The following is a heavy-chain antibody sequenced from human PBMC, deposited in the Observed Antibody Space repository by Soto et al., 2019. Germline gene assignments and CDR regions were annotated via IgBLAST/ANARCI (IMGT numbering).Heavy chain of an antibody. V-gene: IGHV3-7*03. CDR1: GWTAGTVF. Sequence: LTRSGVRSGWTAGTVFMSWVRKAAGKGLEWVANIKEDGSEKYYLDSVKGRFNIYRDNAKNSLYLQMNSLRAEDMVVHHSARDTLVPPTTLYYW. J-gene: IGHJ4*01. CDR2: IKEDGSEK. CDR3: ARDTLVPPTTLYY. D-gene: IGHD4-4*01.